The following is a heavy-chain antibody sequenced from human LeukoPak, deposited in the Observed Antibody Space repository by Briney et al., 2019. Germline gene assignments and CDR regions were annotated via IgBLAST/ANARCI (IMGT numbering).Heavy chain of an antibody. CDR2: IYYSGST. CDR3: ASRLYNQTTTFDY. D-gene: IGHD1-1*01. V-gene: IGHV4-31*03. J-gene: IGHJ4*02. Sequence: PSETLSLTCTVSGGSISSGGYYWSWIRQHPGKGLEWIGYIYYSGSTYYNPSLKSRVTISVDTSKNQFSLKLSSVTAADTAVYYCASRLYNQTTTFDYWGQGTLVTVSS. CDR1: GGSISSGGYY.